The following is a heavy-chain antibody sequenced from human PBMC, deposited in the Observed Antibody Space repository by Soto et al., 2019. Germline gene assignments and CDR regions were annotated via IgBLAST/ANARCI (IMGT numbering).Heavy chain of an antibody. D-gene: IGHD2-15*01. Sequence: SETLSLTCAVYGGSFSGYYWSWIRQPPGKGLEWIGEINHSGSTNYNPSLQSRVTISVDTSKNQFSLKLSSVTAADTAVYYCAREGPSKLVVVAATPSLYFDYWGQGTLVTVSS. CDR3: AREGPSKLVVVAATPSLYFDY. CDR2: INHSGST. J-gene: IGHJ4*02. CDR1: GGSFSGYY. V-gene: IGHV4-34*01.